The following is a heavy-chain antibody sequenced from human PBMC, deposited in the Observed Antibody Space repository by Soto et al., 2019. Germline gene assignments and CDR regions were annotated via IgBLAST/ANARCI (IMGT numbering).Heavy chain of an antibody. CDR1: GFTFSSYA. V-gene: IGHV3-23*01. D-gene: IGHD6-25*01. CDR3: ANYGKRNGWGRTDY. Sequence: PGGSLRLSCAASGFTFSSYAMSWVRQAPGKGLEWVSAISGSGGSTYYADSVKGRFTISRDNSKNTLYLQMNSLRAEDTAVYYCANYGKRNGWGRTDYWGQGTLVTVSS. CDR2: ISGSGGST. J-gene: IGHJ4*02.